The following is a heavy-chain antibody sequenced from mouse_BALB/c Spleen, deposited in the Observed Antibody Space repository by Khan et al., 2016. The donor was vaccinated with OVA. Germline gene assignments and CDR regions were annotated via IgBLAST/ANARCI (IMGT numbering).Heavy chain of an antibody. V-gene: IGHV3-1*02. Sequence: EVQLQESGPDLVKPSQSLSLTCTVTGYSFTSGYSWHWIRQFPGNKLQWMGYIHYSGSTNFTPSLKSRISIHRDTSTHQFFLQLNSVTTEDTSTYYCARDYCDNCYFDGWGAGTTVTVSS. CDR1: GYSFTSGYS. CDR3: ARDYCDNCYFDG. D-gene: IGHD1-1*01. CDR2: IHYSGST. J-gene: IGHJ1*01.